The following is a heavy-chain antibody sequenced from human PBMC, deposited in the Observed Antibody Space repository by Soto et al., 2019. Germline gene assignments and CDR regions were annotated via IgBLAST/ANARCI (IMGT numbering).Heavy chain of an antibody. CDR1: GYTFTSYG. CDR2: ISAYNGNT. CDR3: ERVLIYYYDSSGYRKDFDY. D-gene: IGHD3-22*01. V-gene: IGHV1-18*01. Sequence: ASVKVSCKASGYTFTSYGISWVRQAPGQGLEWMGWISAYNGNTNYAQKLQGRVTMTTDTSTSTAYMELRSLRSDDTAVYYCERVLIYYYDSSGYRKDFDYWGQGTLVTVSS. J-gene: IGHJ4*02.